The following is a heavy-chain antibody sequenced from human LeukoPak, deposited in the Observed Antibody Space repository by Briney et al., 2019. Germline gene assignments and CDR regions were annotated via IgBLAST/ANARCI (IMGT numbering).Heavy chain of an antibody. D-gene: IGHD6-6*01. Sequence: SETLSLTCTVSGGSISSGGYYWSWIRQHPGKGLEWIGYIYYSGSTYYNPSLKSRVTISVDTSKNQFSLKLSSVTAADTAVYYCAGGGVGFSSSSGLDYWGQGTLVTVSS. J-gene: IGHJ4*02. CDR1: GGSISSGGYY. V-gene: IGHV4-31*03. CDR2: IYYSGST. CDR3: AGGGVGFSSSSGLDY.